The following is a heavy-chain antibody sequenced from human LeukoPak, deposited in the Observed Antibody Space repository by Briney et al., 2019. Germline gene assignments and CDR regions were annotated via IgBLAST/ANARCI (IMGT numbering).Heavy chain of an antibody. CDR1: GYTFTGYY. CDR2: INPNSGGT. Sequence: ASVKVSCKASGYTFTGYYMHWVRQAPGQGLEWMGWINPNSGGTNYAQKFQGRVTMTRDTSISTAYMELSRLRSDDTAVYYWAGADSGWSYYFDYWGQGTLVTVSS. J-gene: IGHJ4*02. CDR3: AGADSGWSYYFDY. D-gene: IGHD6-19*01. V-gene: IGHV1-2*02.